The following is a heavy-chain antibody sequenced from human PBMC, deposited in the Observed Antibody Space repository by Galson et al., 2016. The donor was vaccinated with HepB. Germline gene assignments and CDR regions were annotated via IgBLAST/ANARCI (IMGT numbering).Heavy chain of an antibody. J-gene: IGHJ4*02. D-gene: IGHD3-10*01. CDR1: GGSIISYY. V-gene: IGHV4-31*03. CDR3: ARDRSSGSGSFGY. Sequence: TLSLTCTVSGGSIISYYWSWIRQHPGKGLEWIGYIYHSGSTYYNPSLKSRVTISVDTSKNQFSLKLSSVTAADTAVYFCARDRSSGSGSFGYWGQGTLVTVSS. CDR2: IYHSGST.